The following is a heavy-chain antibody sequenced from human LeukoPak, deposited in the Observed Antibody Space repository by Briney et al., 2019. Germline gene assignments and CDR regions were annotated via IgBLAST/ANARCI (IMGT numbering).Heavy chain of an antibody. CDR2: ISDSGGRT. Sequence: GGSLRLSCAVSGITLSNYGMSWVRQAPGKGLEWVAGISDSGGRTNYADSVKGRFTVSRDNSKNILYLQMNSLRAEDTAVYFCAKTQGYFDFWGQGTLVTVSS. J-gene: IGHJ4*02. CDR3: AKTQGYFDF. V-gene: IGHV3-23*01. CDR1: GITLSNYG.